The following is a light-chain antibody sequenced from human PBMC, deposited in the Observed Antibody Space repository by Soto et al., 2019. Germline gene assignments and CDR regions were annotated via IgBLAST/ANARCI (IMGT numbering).Light chain of an antibody. J-gene: IGKJ4*01. CDR3: QHYSSSLT. CDR1: QSVRSTY. Sequence: EIVLTQSPGTLSLSPGERVTLSCRASQSVRSTYLAWYQQKPGQAPRLLIYGASSRVTGIPNRFSGSGSGTDFTLTISRLEPEVFAVYYCQHYSSSLTFGGGTTVEI. CDR2: GAS. V-gene: IGKV3-20*01.